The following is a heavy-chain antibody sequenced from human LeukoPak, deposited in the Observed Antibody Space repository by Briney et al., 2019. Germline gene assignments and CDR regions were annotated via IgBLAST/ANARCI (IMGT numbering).Heavy chain of an antibody. J-gene: IGHJ4*02. CDR1: GGTFSDYY. CDR2: ISYRGRTI. Sequence: AGALRLSCAASGGTFSDYYMTWVRQARGKGVEGVSYISYRGRTIYYADSVRGGFTISRDNAKNSLYLEMKSLRAEDTAVYYCADSYDSSGFADNWGQGTLVTVSS. CDR3: ADSYDSSGFADN. D-gene: IGHD3-22*01. V-gene: IGHV3-11*01.